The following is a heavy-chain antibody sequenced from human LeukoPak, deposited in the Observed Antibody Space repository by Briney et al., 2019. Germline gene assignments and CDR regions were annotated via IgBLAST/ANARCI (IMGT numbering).Heavy chain of an antibody. CDR2: INPNSGGT. CDR1: GGTFSSYA. Sequence: ASVKVSCKASGGTFSSYAISWVRQAPGQGLEWMGWINPNSGGTNYAQKFQGRVTMTRDTSISTAYMELSRLRSDDTAVYYCARDGWSSNWFDPWGQGTLVTVSS. V-gene: IGHV1-2*02. J-gene: IGHJ5*02. CDR3: ARDGWSSNWFDP. D-gene: IGHD2-15*01.